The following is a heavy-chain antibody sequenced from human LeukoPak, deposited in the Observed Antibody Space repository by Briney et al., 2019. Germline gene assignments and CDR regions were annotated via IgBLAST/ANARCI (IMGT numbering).Heavy chain of an antibody. CDR3: AELGITMIGGV. J-gene: IGHJ6*04. CDR1: GFTFSIYT. Sequence: GGSLRLSCAASGFTFSIYTIHWVRQAPGKALEWVALISYDGSNKYYADSVKGRFTISRDNAKNSLYLQMNSLRAEDTAVYYCAELGITMIGGVWGKGTTVTISS. D-gene: IGHD3-10*02. CDR2: ISYDGSNK. V-gene: IGHV3-30*04.